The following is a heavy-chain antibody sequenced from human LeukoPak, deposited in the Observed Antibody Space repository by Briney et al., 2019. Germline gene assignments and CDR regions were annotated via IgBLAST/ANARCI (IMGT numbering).Heavy chain of an antibody. V-gene: IGHV3-30-3*01. CDR2: ISYDGSNK. CDR1: GFTFSSYA. J-gene: IGHJ5*02. D-gene: IGHD1-26*01. Sequence: GRSLRLSCAASGFTFSSYAMHWVRQAPGKGLEWVAVISYDGSNKYYADSVKGRFTISRDNSKNTLYLQMNSLRAEDTAVYYCARDGGGSQQSNWFDPWGQGTLVTVSS. CDR3: ARDGGGSQQSNWFDP.